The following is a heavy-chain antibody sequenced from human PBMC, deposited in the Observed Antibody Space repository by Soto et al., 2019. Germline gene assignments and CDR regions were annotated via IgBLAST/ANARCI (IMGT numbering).Heavy chain of an antibody. J-gene: IGHJ4*02. Sequence: GGSLRLSCTASGFTFGDYAMSWFRQAPGKGLEWVGFIRSKAYGGTTEYAASVKGRFTISRDDSKSIAYLQMNSLKTEDTAVYYCTRFQRKYYDILTGLYDYWGQGTLVTVSS. CDR2: IRSKAYGGTT. D-gene: IGHD3-9*01. CDR1: GFTFGDYA. CDR3: TRFQRKYYDILTGLYDY. V-gene: IGHV3-49*03.